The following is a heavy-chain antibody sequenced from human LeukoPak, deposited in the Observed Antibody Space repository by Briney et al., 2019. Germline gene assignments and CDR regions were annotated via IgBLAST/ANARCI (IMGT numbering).Heavy chain of an antibody. CDR2: ISAYNGNT. V-gene: IGHV1-18*01. Sequence: GASVKVSCKASGYTFTSYGISWVRQAPGQGLEWMGWISAYNGNTNYAQKLQGRVTMTTDTSTSTAYMELSSLRSEDTAVYYCARGHSGYDRGRDYYYYYMDVWGKGTTVTISS. J-gene: IGHJ6*03. CDR3: ARGHSGYDRGRDYYYYYMDV. D-gene: IGHD5-12*01. CDR1: GYTFTSYG.